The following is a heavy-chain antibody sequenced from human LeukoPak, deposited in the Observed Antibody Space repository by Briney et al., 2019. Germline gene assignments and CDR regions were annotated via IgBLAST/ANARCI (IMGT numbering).Heavy chain of an antibody. CDR2: IIPIFGTA. J-gene: IGHJ4*02. V-gene: IGHV1-69*05. CDR1: GGTFSSYA. Sequence: SVKVSCKASGGTFSSYAISWVRQAPGQGLEWMGRIIPIFGTANYAQKFQGRVTNTTDESTSTAYMELSSLRSEDTAVYYCARPTNSEGAFDYWGQGTLVTVSS. D-gene: IGHD1-26*01. CDR3: ARPTNSEGAFDY.